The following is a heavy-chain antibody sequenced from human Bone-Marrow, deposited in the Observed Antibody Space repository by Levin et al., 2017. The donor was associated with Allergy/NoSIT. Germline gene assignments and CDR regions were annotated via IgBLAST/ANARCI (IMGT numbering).Heavy chain of an antibody. CDR1: GYSMSSDYY. Sequence: SETLSLTCAVSGYSMSSDYYWGWIRQPPGKGLEWIGNINESGSTKYNPSLKSRVTISVDTSKNQFSLQLNSVTAADTAVYLCAREYYMDVVGKGTTVTVSS. CDR2: INESGST. CDR3: AREYYMDV. V-gene: IGHV4-38-2*02. J-gene: IGHJ6*03.